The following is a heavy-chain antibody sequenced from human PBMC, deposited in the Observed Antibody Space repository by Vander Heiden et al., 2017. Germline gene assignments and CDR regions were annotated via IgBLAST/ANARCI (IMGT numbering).Heavy chain of an antibody. Sequence: EVQLLESGGGLVQPGGSLRLSCEASGFTFSTSAMRWVRQAPGKGLEWVSAIGGRDGKTYYADSVRGRFTISKDSSKNTLYLQMSSLRVEDAAVYYCARDRGGNSIYYFDSWGQGILVTVSS. CDR3: ARDRGGNSIYYFDS. J-gene: IGHJ4*02. D-gene: IGHD1-26*01. CDR2: IGGRDGKT. CDR1: GFTFSTSA. V-gene: IGHV3-23*01.